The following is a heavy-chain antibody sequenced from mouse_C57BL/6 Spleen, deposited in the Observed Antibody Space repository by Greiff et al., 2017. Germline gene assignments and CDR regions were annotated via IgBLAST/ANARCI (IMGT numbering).Heavy chain of an antibody. CDR3: ASGGGLYAMDY. V-gene: IGHV1-26*01. J-gene: IGHJ4*01. Sequence: EVQLLQSGPELVKPGASVKISCKASGYTFPDYYMNWVKQSPGKSLEWIGDINPNNGGTSYHQKFKGKATLTVDKSSSTAYMEIRSLTSEDSAVYYGASGGGLYAMDYWGQGTSVTVSS. CDR1: GYTFPDYY. CDR2: INPNNGGT.